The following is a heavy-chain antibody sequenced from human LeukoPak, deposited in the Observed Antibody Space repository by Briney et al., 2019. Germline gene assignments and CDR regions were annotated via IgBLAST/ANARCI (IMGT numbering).Heavy chain of an antibody. V-gene: IGHV1-2*02. CDR3: AKEYYYDSSGYYALDC. CDR2: IIPNSGGT. D-gene: IGHD3-22*01. J-gene: IGHJ4*02. CDR1: GGTFSSYA. Sequence: ASVKVSCKASGGTFSSYAISWVRQAPGQGLEWMGGIIPNSGGTNYAQKFQGRVTMTRDTSISTAYMELSRLRSDDTAVYYCAKEYYYDSSGYYALDCWGQGTLVTVSS.